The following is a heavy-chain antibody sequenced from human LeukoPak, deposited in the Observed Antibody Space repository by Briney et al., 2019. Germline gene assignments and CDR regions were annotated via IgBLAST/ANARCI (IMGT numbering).Heavy chain of an antibody. CDR2: ISHDGYRT. V-gene: IGHV3-23*01. J-gene: IGHJ4*02. CDR3: AKDLSLRSSDWYPGFDY. Sequence: GGSLRLSCAASGFTFSSYAMSWVRQAPGKGLECVSSISHDGYRTYYADSVKGRFTISRDDSKNTLSLQMNSLRAEDTAVYYCAKDLSLRSSDWYPGFDYWGQGTLVTVSS. CDR1: GFTFSSYA. D-gene: IGHD6-19*01.